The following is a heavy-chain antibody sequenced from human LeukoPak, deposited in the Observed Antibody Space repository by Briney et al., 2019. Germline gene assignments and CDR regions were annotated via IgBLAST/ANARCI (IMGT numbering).Heavy chain of an antibody. Sequence: ASVKVSCKVSGYTLTELSMHWGRQGPGKGLEWMGGFDPEDGETIYAQKFQGRVTMTEDTSTDTAYTELSSLRSEDTAVYYCATDKLGIANYWGQGTLVTVSS. CDR1: GYTLTELS. CDR3: ATDKLGIANY. J-gene: IGHJ4*02. CDR2: FDPEDGET. V-gene: IGHV1-24*01. D-gene: IGHD6-13*01.